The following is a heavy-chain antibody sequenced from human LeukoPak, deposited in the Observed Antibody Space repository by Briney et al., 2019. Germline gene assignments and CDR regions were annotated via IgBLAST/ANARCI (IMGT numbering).Heavy chain of an antibody. V-gene: IGHV3-11*01. CDR3: ARVELGYYYNSMDV. Sequence: PGGCLRLSCAASGFTFSDYYMSWIRQAPGKGLEWVSYIRSSGRPIYYADFVKGRFTISRDNAKNSLYLQINSMRAEDTAVYYCARVELGYYYNSMDVWGQGTTVTVSS. CDR1: GFTFSDYY. J-gene: IGHJ6*02. D-gene: IGHD1-7*01. CDR2: IRSSGRPI.